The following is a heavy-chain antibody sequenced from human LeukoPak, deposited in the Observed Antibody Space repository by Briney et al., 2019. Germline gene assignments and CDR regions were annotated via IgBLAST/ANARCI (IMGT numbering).Heavy chain of an antibody. CDR3: ATTPTDYGGKGWFDP. CDR2: FDPEDGET. D-gene: IGHD4-23*01. J-gene: IGHJ5*02. Sequence: ASVKVSCKVSGYTLTELSMHWVRQAPGKGLEWRGGFDPEDGETIYAQKFQGRSTMTEDTSTDTAYMRLSSLRSEDTAVYYCATTPTDYGGKGWFDPWGQGTLVTVSP. CDR1: GYTLTELS. V-gene: IGHV1-24*01.